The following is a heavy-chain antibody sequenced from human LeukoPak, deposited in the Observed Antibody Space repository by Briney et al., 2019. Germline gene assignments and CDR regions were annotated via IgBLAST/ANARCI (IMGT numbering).Heavy chain of an antibody. J-gene: IGHJ4*02. Sequence: GRSLRLSCAASGFTFSSYAMHWVRQAPGKGLEWVSAISGSGAGTYYADSVKGRFTVSRDNSKNTLNLQMNSLRAEDTAVYYCAKGVYGDYDYWGQGTLVTVSS. CDR1: GFTFSSYA. D-gene: IGHD4-17*01. CDR2: ISGSGAGT. V-gene: IGHV3-23*01. CDR3: AKGVYGDYDY.